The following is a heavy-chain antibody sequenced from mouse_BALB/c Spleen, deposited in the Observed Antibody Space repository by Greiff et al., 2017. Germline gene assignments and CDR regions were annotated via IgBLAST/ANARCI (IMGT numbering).Heavy chain of an antibody. CDR1: GFTFTDYY. CDR2: IRNKANGYTT. J-gene: IGHJ3*01. V-gene: IGHV7-3*02. D-gene: IGHD1-1*01. CDR3: ARDRDYGSSSWFAY. Sequence: EVKLVESGGGLVQPGGSLRLSCATSGFTFTDYYMSWVRQPPGKALEWLGFIRNKANGYTTEYSASVKGRFTISRDNSQSILYLQMNTLRAEDSATYYCARDRDYGSSSWFAYWGQGTLVTVSA.